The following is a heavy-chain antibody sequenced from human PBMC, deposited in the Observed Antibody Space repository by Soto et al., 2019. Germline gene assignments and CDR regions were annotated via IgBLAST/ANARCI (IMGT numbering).Heavy chain of an antibody. CDR1: GYSFTTYW. CDR3: ARFDIGALDP. D-gene: IGHD2-15*01. V-gene: IGHV5-10-1*01. CDR2: IDPSDSYT. Sequence: GETLKISCKGSGYSFTTYWISWVRQMPGKGLEWMGRIDPSDSYTNYSPSFQGHVTISADKSISTAYLQWSSLKASDTAMYYCARFDIGALDPWGQGTLVTVSS. J-gene: IGHJ5*02.